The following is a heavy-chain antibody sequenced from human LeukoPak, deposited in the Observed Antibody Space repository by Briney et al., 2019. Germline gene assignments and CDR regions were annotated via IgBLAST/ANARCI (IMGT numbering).Heavy chain of an antibody. CDR1: GFTFSSYG. CDR3: AKDHGYYGSGSSFDY. Sequence: GSLKLSCAASGFTFSSYGMHWVRQAPGKGLEWVAVISYDGSNKYYADSVKGRFTISRDNSKNTLYLQMNSLRAKDTAVYYCAKDHGYYGSGSSFDYWGQGTLVTVSS. J-gene: IGHJ4*02. V-gene: IGHV3-30*18. CDR2: ISYDGSNK. D-gene: IGHD3-10*01.